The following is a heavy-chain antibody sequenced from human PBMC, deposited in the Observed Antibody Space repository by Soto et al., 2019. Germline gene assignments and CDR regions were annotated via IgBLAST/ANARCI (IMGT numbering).Heavy chain of an antibody. CDR1: RGSINSYY. Sequence: SETLSLTCTVSRGSINSYYWSWIRQPPGKGLEWIGYIYYSGTTNYNPSLKSRVTMSVDTSRNQFSLKLSSVTAADTAVYYCARDPPDGDSYFDYWGQGTLVTVSS. CDR3: ARDPPDGDSYFDY. D-gene: IGHD4-17*01. J-gene: IGHJ4*02. CDR2: IYYSGTT. V-gene: IGHV4-59*01.